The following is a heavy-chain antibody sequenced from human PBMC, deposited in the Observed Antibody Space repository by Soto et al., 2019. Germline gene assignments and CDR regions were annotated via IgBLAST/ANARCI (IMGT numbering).Heavy chain of an antibody. D-gene: IGHD2-15*01. V-gene: IGHV1-46*01. CDR1: GYTFTSYY. CDR3: ARERDIVVVVAATLSNWFDP. Sequence: ASVKVSCKASGYTFTSYYMHWVRQAPGQGLEWMGIINPSGGSTSYAQKFQGRVTMTRDTSTSTVYMEPSSLRSEDTAVYYCARERDIVVVVAATLSNWFDPWGQGTLVTVSS. J-gene: IGHJ5*02. CDR2: INPSGGST.